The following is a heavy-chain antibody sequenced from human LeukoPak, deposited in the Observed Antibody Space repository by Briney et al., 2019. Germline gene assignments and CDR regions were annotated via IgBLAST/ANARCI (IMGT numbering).Heavy chain of an antibody. J-gene: IGHJ6*02. V-gene: IGHV3-30-3*01. Sequence: SGGSLRLSCAASGFTFSSYAMHWVRQAPGKGLKWVAVISYDGSNKYYADSVKGRFTISRDNSKNTLYLQMNSLRAEDTAVYYCARTYSSSLSYYYYYGMDVWGQGTTVTVSS. CDR3: ARTYSSSLSYYYYYGMDV. D-gene: IGHD6-13*01. CDR1: GFTFSSYA. CDR2: ISYDGSNK.